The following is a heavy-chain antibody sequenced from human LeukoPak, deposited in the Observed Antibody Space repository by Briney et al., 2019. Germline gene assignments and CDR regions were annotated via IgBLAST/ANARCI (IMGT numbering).Heavy chain of an antibody. V-gene: IGHV3-11*04. Sequence: PGGSLRLSCAASGFTFRDYFMTWIRQAPGKGLEWVSYISSSGNAVYHADSVKGRFTISRDNAKNSLYLQLNSLRAEDTAVYYCARAFPDGFDIWGQGTMVTVSS. CDR1: GFTFRDYF. D-gene: IGHD2/OR15-2a*01. CDR2: ISSSGNAV. CDR3: ARAFPDGFDI. J-gene: IGHJ3*02.